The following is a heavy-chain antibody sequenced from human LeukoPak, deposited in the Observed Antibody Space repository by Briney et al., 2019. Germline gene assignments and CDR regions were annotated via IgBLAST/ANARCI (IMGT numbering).Heavy chain of an antibody. D-gene: IGHD4-23*01. V-gene: IGHV3-53*01. J-gene: IGHJ5*02. Sequence: PGGSLRLSCAASGFTVSSNYMSWVCQAPGKGLEWVSVIYSGGSTYYADSVKGRFTIPRDNSKNTLYLQMNSLRAEDTAVYYCARENYGGNSRWFDPWGQGTLVTVSS. CDR1: GFTVSSNY. CDR3: ARENYGGNSRWFDP. CDR2: IYSGGST.